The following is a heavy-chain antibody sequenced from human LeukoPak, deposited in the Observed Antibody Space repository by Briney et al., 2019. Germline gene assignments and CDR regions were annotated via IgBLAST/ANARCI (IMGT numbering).Heavy chain of an antibody. CDR1: GFTFSSYW. Sequence: PGGSLRLSCAASGFTFSSYWVSWVRQAPGKGLEWVANIKQDGSEKYYVDSVKGRFTISRDNAKNSLYLQMNSLRAEDTAVYYCASGSGWIFDHWGQGTLVTVSS. V-gene: IGHV3-7*02. CDR3: ASGSGWIFDH. CDR2: IKQDGSEK. J-gene: IGHJ4*02. D-gene: IGHD6-19*01.